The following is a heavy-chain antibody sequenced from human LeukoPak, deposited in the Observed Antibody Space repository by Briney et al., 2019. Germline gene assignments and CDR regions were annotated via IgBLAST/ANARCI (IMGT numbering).Heavy chain of an antibody. CDR2: IYYSGST. D-gene: IGHD4-17*01. J-gene: IGHJ4*02. CDR3: ARLRRPAGDYGGGYYFDY. Sequence: PSQTLSLTCTVSGGSISSGGYYWSWIRQPPGKGLEWIGYIYYSGSTNYNPSLKSRVTISVDTSKNQFSLKLSSVTAADTAVYYCARLRRPAGDYGGGYYFDYWGQGTLVTVSS. CDR1: GGSISSGGYY. V-gene: IGHV4-61*08.